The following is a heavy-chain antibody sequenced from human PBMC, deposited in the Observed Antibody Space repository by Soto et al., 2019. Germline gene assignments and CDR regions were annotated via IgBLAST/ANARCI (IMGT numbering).Heavy chain of an antibody. CDR3: ARDTSNSFDY. V-gene: IGHV1-18*01. CDR2: ISPQNGKT. J-gene: IGHJ4*02. CDR1: GYTFNTYF. D-gene: IGHD2-2*01. Sequence: HVQLVQSGGELKKPGASVKVSCNTSGYTFNTYFITWVRQAPGQGLEWMGWISPQNGKTNYAEKFQGRVTMTADTITKTSYMELRNLRIDETAVYYCARDTSNSFDYWGQGTPVTVSS.